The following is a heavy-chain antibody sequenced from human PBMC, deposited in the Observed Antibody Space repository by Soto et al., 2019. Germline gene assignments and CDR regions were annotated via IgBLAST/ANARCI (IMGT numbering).Heavy chain of an antibody. D-gene: IGHD3-16*01. J-gene: IGHJ5*02. V-gene: IGHV4-4*07. CDR3: AKDVSSRRWFDP. Sequence: SETLSLTCAVSGASIMSYHCILRRQPSVKGLEWIGRIQHTGNTNYNPSLKSRVTMSADTSKNQISLKMTSVTAADTAVYFCAKDVSSRRWFDPWGQGVRVTVSS. CDR2: IQHTGNT. CDR1: GASIMSYH.